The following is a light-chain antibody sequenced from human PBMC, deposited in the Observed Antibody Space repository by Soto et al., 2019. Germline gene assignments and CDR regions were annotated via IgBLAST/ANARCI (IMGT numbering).Light chain of an antibody. V-gene: IGKV1-5*03. CDR1: QSISSW. CDR2: KAS. CDR3: QQYNSYPT. Sequence: DIQMTQSPSTLSASVGDRVTIICRASQSISSWLAWYQQKPGKAPKLLIYKASSLESGVPSRFSGSGSGTEFTLTISSLQPDDFATYYCQQYNSYPTFGGGTKVEIK. J-gene: IGKJ4*01.